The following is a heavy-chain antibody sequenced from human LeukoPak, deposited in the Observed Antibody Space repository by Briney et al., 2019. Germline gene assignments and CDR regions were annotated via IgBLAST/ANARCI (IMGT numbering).Heavy chain of an antibody. CDR3: ARHDSSITIFGVVTYYFDY. CDR1: GGSFSGYY. Sequence: PSETLSLTCAVYGGSFSGYYWSWIRQPAGKGLEWIGRIYTSGSTNYNPSLKSRVTMSVDTSKNQFSLKLSSVTAADTAVYYCARHDSSITIFGVVTYYFDYWGQGTLVTVSS. V-gene: IGHV4-59*10. D-gene: IGHD3-3*01. CDR2: IYTSGST. J-gene: IGHJ4*02.